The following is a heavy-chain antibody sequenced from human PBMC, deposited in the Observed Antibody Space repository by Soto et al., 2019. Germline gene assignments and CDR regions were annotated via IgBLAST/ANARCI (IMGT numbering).Heavy chain of an antibody. CDR3: ARDRHGSGIHFDC. CDR1: GYTFTSYY. D-gene: IGHD3-10*01. Sequence: QVQLVQSGAEVKKPGASVKVSCKASGYTFTSYYMHWVRQAPGQGLEWMGIINPSGGSTSYAQKFQGRVTMTRDTSTSTVYTELSSLRSEATAVYYCARDRHGSGIHFDCWGQGTLVTVSS. J-gene: IGHJ4*02. CDR2: INPSGGST. V-gene: IGHV1-46*01.